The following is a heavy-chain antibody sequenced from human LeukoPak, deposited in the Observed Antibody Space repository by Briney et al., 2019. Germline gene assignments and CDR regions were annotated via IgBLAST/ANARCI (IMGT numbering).Heavy chain of an antibody. J-gene: IGHJ4*02. Sequence: SGGSLRLSCAASGFTFSSYAMHWVRQAPGKGLEWVAVISDDGSNKYYADSVKGRFTISRDNSKNTLYLQMNSLRAEDTAVYYWARGYDSGSYYWWVDPRGFFDYGGQETLVTVSS. CDR3: ARGYDSGSYYWWVDPRGFFDY. CDR2: ISDDGSNK. D-gene: IGHD1-26*01. V-gene: IGHV3-30-3*01. CDR1: GFTFSSYA.